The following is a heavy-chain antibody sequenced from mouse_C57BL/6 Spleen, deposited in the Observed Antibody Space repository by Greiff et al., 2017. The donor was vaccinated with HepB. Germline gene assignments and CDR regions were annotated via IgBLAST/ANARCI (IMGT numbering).Heavy chain of an antibody. CDR3: ARLSNYDAMDY. CDR1: GFTFSDYG. J-gene: IGHJ4*01. CDR2: ISNLAYSI. D-gene: IGHD2-5*01. Sequence: EVKLMESGGGLVQPGGSLKLSCAASGFTFSDYGMAWVRQAPRKGPEWVAFISNLAYSIYYADTVTGRFTISRENAKNTLYLEMSSLRSEDTAMYYCARLSNYDAMDYWGQGTSVTVSS. V-gene: IGHV5-15*01.